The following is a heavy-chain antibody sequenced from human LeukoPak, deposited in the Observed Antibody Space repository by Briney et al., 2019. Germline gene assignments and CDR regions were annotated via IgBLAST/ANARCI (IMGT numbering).Heavy chain of an antibody. CDR1: GYSIRSGHY. CDR2: IYYSGST. D-gene: IGHD3-3*01. Sequence: PSETLSLTCTVSGYSIRSGHYWGWIRQPPGKGLEWIGYIYYSGSTNYNPSLKSRVTISVDTSKNQFSLQLNSVTAADTAVYYCAREGYDFWSGYYLGYWGQGTLVAVSS. CDR3: AREGYDFWSGYYLGY. V-gene: IGHV4-59*11. J-gene: IGHJ4*02.